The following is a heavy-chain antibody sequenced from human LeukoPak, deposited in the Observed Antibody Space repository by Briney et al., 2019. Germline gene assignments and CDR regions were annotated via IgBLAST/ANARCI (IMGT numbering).Heavy chain of an antibody. D-gene: IGHD3-22*01. CDR1: GGSISSYY. Sequence: SETLSLTCTVSGGSISSYYWSWIRQPPVKELEWIGYIYYSGSTNYNPSLKSRVTISVDTSKNQFSLKLSSVTAADTAVYYCASSSGYDYFDYWGQGTLVTVSS. CDR3: ASSSGYDYFDY. J-gene: IGHJ4*02. CDR2: IYYSGST. V-gene: IGHV4-59*08.